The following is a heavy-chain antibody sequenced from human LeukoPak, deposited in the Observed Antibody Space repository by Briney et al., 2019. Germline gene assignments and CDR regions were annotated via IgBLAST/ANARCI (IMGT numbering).Heavy chain of an antibody. J-gene: IGHJ4*02. V-gene: IGHV3-74*01. D-gene: IGHD5-18*01. CDR1: GFTFSSYW. CDR2: INSDGSST. Sequence: GGSLRLSCAASGFTFSSYWMHWVRQAPRKGLVWVSRINSDGSSTSYADSVKGRFTISRDNAKNTLYLQMNSLRAEDTAVYYCAKDGSHTAMVDYWGQGTLVTVSS. CDR3: AKDGSHTAMVDY.